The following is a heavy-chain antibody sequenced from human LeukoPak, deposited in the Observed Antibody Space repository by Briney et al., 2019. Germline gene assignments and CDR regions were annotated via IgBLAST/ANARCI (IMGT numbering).Heavy chain of an antibody. CDR2: MYTSGDT. Sequence: PSETLSLTCTVSGVSVIPYYWSWIRQPAGEGPEWIGRMYTSGDTAYNPSLKSRVTMSIDTSKNQFSLKLSSVTAADTAVYYCARGGGLGYCSGGSCYFDYWGQGTLVTVSS. CDR3: ARGGGLGYCSGGSCYFDY. V-gene: IGHV4-4*07. J-gene: IGHJ4*02. CDR1: GVSVIPYY. D-gene: IGHD2-15*01.